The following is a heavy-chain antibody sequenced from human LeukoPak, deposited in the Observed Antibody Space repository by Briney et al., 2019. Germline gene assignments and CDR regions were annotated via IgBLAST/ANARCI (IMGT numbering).Heavy chain of an antibody. V-gene: IGHV4-38-2*02. CDR2: IYHSGST. CDR3: AKSNGYGLVDI. J-gene: IGHJ3*02. Sequence: SETLSLTCIVSGYSIISDYFWGWVRQPPGKGLEWIGSIYHSGSTYYNPSLKSRVTISVDTSKNQFSLKLNSVTAADTAVYYCAKSNGYGLVDIWGQGTMVTVSS. D-gene: IGHD3-10*01. CDR1: GYSIISDYF.